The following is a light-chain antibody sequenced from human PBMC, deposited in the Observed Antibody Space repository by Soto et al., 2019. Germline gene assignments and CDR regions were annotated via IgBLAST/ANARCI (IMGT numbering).Light chain of an antibody. CDR3: QQYNNWPPIT. CDR2: GAS. V-gene: IGKV3-15*01. J-gene: IGKJ5*01. Sequence: EMVMTQSPATRSVAPVGIATLSFMGSQNVSSNLAWYQQKPGQAPRLLIYGASSRATCIPARFSGSGSGTEFALAISSLQSEHFAVYYCQQYNNWPPITFSQGTRLEIK. CDR1: QNVSSN.